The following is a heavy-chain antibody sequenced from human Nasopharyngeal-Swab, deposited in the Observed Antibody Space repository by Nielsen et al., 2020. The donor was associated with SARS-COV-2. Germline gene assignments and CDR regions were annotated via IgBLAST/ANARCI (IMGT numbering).Heavy chain of an antibody. CDR3: ARHFRGGDV. J-gene: IGHJ6*04. Sequence: SETLSLTCTVSGYSISSGFYWGWIRQPPGEGLEWIGEINHSGSTKYNPSLKSRLTISVDRSKNQFSLRLSSVTAADTAVYYCARHFRGGDVWGNGTTVTVSS. V-gene: IGHV4-38-2*02. CDR2: INHSGST. D-gene: IGHD3-10*01. CDR1: GYSISSGFY.